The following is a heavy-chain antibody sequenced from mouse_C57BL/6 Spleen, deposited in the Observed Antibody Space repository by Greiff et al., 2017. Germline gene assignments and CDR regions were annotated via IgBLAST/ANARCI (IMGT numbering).Heavy chain of an antibody. D-gene: IGHD2-4*01. Sequence: DVKLVESEGGLVQPGSSMKLSCTASGFTFSDYYMAWVRQVPEKGLEWVANINHDGSSTYYLDSLKSRFIISRDNAKNILYLQMSSLKSEDTATYYCARADYDYDLYYFDYWGQGTTLTVSS. CDR3: ARADYDYDLYYFDY. V-gene: IGHV5-16*01. CDR1: GFTFSDYY. J-gene: IGHJ2*01. CDR2: INHDGSST.